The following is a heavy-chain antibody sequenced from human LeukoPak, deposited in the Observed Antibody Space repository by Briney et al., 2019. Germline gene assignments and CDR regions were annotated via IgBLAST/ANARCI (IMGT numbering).Heavy chain of an antibody. V-gene: IGHV4-39*01. Sequence: SETLSLTCTVSGGSIRSDNYYWGWIRQPPGKGLEWIGNVDYSGSAYYNPSLKSRVTLSVDTSKNQFSLMVNSVTAADTATYYCVRRGQLVLEWNGSWFDPWGQGTLIIVSS. J-gene: IGHJ5*02. CDR3: VRRGQLVLEWNGSWFDP. CDR1: GGSIRSDNYY. CDR2: VDYSGSA. D-gene: IGHD1-1*01.